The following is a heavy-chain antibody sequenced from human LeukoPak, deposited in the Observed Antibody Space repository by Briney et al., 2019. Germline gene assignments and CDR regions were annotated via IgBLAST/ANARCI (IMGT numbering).Heavy chain of an antibody. CDR1: GGSISSYY. CDR2: IYYSGST. D-gene: IGHD4-17*01. Sequence: SETLSLTCTVSGGSISSYYWSWIRQPPGKGLEWIGYIYYSGSTNYNPSLKSRVTISVDTSKNQFSLKLSSVTAADTAVYYCARVFSDYGYFDYWGQGTLVTASS. V-gene: IGHV4-59*01. CDR3: ARVFSDYGYFDY. J-gene: IGHJ4*02.